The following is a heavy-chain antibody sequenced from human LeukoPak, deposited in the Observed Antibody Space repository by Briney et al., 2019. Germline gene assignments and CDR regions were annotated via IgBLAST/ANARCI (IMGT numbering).Heavy chain of an antibody. J-gene: IGHJ6*02. V-gene: IGHV3-7*01. D-gene: IGHD3-10*01. CDR1: GFTFSSYS. Sequence: GGSLRLSCAASGFTFSSYSMNWVRQAPGKGLEWVANIKQDGSEKYYVDSVKGRFTISRDNAKNSLYLQMNSLRAEDTAVYYCARETRMVRGEDYYGMDVWGQGTTVTVSS. CDR2: IKQDGSEK. CDR3: ARETRMVRGEDYYGMDV.